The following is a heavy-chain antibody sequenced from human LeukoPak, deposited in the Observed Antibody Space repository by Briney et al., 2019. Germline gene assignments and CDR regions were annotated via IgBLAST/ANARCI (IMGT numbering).Heavy chain of an antibody. CDR2: IIPILGIA. V-gene: IGHV1-69*04. Sequence: ASVKVSCKASGGTFSSYAISWVRQAPGQGLEWMGRIIPILGIANYAQKLQGRVTMTTDTSTSTAYMELRSLRSDNTAVYYCARDSSDNWFDPWGQGTLVTVSS. CDR3: ARDSSDNWFDP. CDR1: GGTFSSYA. J-gene: IGHJ5*02. D-gene: IGHD6-25*01.